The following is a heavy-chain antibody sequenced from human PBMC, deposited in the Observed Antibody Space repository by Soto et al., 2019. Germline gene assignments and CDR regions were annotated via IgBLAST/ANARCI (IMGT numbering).Heavy chain of an antibody. CDR1: GGSISSSSYY. Sequence: SETLSLTCTVSGGSISSSSYYWGWIRQPPGKGLEWIGSIYYSGSTYYNPSLKSRVTISVDTSKNQFSLKLSSVTAADTAVYYCARSHRSGYRTGYYYGMDVWGQGXTVTVSS. CDR3: ARSHRSGYRTGYYYGMDV. V-gene: IGHV4-39*01. D-gene: IGHD3-3*01. CDR2: IYYSGST. J-gene: IGHJ6*02.